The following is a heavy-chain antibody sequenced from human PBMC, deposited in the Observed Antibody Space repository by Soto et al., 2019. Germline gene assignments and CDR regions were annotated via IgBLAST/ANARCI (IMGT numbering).Heavy chain of an antibody. CDR3: ARCEELSSSGWYGELGFDY. V-gene: IGHV1-46*03. CDR2: INPSGGST. Sequence: GASVKVSCKASGYTFTSYYMHWVRQAPGQGLEWMGIINPSGGSTSYAQKFQGRVTMTRDTSTSTVYMELSSLRSEDTAVYYCARCEELSSSGWYGELGFDYWGQGTLVTAPQ. D-gene: IGHD6-19*01. CDR1: GYTFTSYY. J-gene: IGHJ4*02.